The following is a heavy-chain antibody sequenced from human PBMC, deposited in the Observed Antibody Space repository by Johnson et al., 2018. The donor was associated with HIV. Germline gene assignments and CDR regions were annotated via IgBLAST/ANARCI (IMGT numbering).Heavy chain of an antibody. D-gene: IGHD1-26*01. CDR1: GFTFSSYT. J-gene: IGHJ3*02. CDR2: ISYHGSNK. Sequence: QVQLVESGGGVVQPGRSLRLSCAASGFTFSSYTMHWVRQAPGKGLEWVAVISYHGSNKYYADSVKGRFTISRDNSKNTLYLQMNSLRAEDTAVYYCARDGAESLGGPHREDSFDIWGQGTKVTVRS. CDR3: ARDGAESLGGPHREDSFDI. V-gene: IGHV3-30*04.